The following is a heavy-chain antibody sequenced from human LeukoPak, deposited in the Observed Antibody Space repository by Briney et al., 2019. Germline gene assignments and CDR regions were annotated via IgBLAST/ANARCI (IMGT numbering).Heavy chain of an antibody. CDR2: INHSRST. CDR1: GGSFSGYY. V-gene: IGHV4-34*01. CDR3: AKGRVDP. J-gene: IGHJ5*02. D-gene: IGHD5-24*01. Sequence: SETLSLTCAVYGGSFSGYYWSWIRQPPGKGLEWIGEINHSRSTNYNPSLKSRVTISVDTSKNQFSLKLSSVTAADTAVYYCAKGRVDPWGQGTLVTVSS.